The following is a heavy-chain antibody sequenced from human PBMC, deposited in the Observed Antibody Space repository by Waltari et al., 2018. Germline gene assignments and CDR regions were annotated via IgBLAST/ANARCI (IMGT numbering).Heavy chain of an antibody. Sequence: QVQLQESGPGLVKPSQTLSLTCTVSGGSISSGDYYWRWIRQPPGKGLEWIGYIYYSGSTYYNPSLKSRVTISVDTSKNQFSLKLSSVTAADTAVYYCARLLRYFDWAHRGFDYWGQGTLVTVSS. V-gene: IGHV4-30-4*08. J-gene: IGHJ4*02. CDR3: ARLLRYFDWAHRGFDY. D-gene: IGHD3-9*01. CDR1: GGSISSGDYY. CDR2: IYYSGST.